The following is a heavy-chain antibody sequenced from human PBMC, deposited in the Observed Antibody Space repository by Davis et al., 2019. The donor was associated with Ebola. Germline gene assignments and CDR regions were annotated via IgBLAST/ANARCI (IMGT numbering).Heavy chain of an antibody. D-gene: IGHD3-9*01. CDR1: GFTFRNYV. V-gene: IGHV3-23*01. CDR2: ISGSGDSA. Sequence: GESLKISCAASGFTFRNYVMSWVRQVPGKGLEWVSGISGSGDSAYYADSVKGRFTISRDNSKNSLYLQMNSLRAEDTAFYHCARVNAVTGYTRFDLWGQGTLVTVSS. CDR3: ARVNAVTGYTRFDL. J-gene: IGHJ5*02.